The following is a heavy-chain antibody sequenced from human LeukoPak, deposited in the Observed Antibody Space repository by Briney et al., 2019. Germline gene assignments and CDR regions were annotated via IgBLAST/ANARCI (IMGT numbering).Heavy chain of an antibody. CDR2: MSAYNGTT. J-gene: IGHJ4*02. Sequence: ASLKVSCKASGYTFTSYSISWVRQAPGQGPEWMVWMSAYNGTTIYAQKVKGRVTMTTDTSTSTAYMELRSRKSDETAVYYCARASYCSDGSCYSDYWGQGTLVTVSS. CDR1: GYTFTSYS. CDR3: ARASYCSDGSCYSDY. D-gene: IGHD2-15*01. V-gene: IGHV1-18*01.